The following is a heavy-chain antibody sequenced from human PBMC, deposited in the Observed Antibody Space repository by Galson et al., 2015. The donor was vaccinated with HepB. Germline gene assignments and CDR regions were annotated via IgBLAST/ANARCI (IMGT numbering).Heavy chain of an antibody. CDR2: IYTGGST. CDR3: ASGSGGSCSCPRY. J-gene: IGHJ4*02. D-gene: IGHD2-15*01. CDR1: GSTVSSNY. V-gene: IGHV3-53*01. Sequence: SLRLSCAASGSTVSSNYMSWVRQAPGKGLEWVSVIYTGGSTYYADSVKGRFTISRDNSKNTLYLQVNSLRAEDTAVYYCASGSGGSCSCPRYWGQGTLVTVSS.